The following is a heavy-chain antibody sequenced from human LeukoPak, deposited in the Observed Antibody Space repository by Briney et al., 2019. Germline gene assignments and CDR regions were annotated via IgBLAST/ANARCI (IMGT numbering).Heavy chain of an antibody. CDR1: GFTFSNHW. V-gene: IGHV3-74*01. Sequence: GGSLRLSCAASGFTFSNHWMHWVRHAPGKGLVWVSRINSDGSSRNYADSVKGRFTISRDNAKNTLYLQMNSLRAEDTAVYYCASASSHRIAAGGDYWGQGTLVTVSS. CDR3: ASASSHRIAAGGDY. CDR2: INSDGSSR. D-gene: IGHD6-13*01. J-gene: IGHJ4*02.